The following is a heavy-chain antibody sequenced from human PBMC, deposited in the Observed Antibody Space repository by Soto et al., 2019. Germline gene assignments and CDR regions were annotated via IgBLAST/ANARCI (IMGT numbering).Heavy chain of an antibody. J-gene: IGHJ5*02. D-gene: IGHD3-16*01. CDR2: VSTIGST. CDR3: ARHGGTFDP. CDR1: GSSITNYD. Sequence: SETLSPTCILSGSSITNYDWTWIRQPPGKGLEWIGYVSTIGSTDFNPSLKSRVTISVDTSKNQVSLKLRSVTAADTAGYFCARHGGTFDPWGQGTLVTVSS. V-gene: IGHV4-59*08.